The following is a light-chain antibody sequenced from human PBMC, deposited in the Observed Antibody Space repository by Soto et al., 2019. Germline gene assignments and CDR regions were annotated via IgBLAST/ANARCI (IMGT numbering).Light chain of an antibody. V-gene: IGKV1-8*01. CDR2: AAS. Sequence: AIRMTQSPSSFSASTGDRVTITCRASQGISSYLAWYQQKPVKAPKLLIYAASTLQSGVPSRFSGSGSGTDFTLTVSCLQSEDFATYYGQQYYSYPLAFGGGTKVVIK. CDR1: QGISSY. J-gene: IGKJ4*01. CDR3: QQYYSYPLA.